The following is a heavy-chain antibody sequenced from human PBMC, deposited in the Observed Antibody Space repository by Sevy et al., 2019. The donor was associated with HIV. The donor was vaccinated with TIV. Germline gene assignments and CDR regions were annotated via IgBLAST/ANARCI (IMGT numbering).Heavy chain of an antibody. D-gene: IGHD1-1*01. CDR1: GYNFTAYW. CDR2: IYPGDSET. J-gene: IGHJ4*02. CDR3: ARHGTTATTMDYFDY. Sequence: GESLKISCKGSGYNFTAYWIAWVRQMPGKGLEWMGIIYPGDSETRYSPTFQGQVTISADKSISTAYLQWSSLKASDTAMYYCARHGTTATTMDYFDYWGQGALVTVSS. V-gene: IGHV5-51*01.